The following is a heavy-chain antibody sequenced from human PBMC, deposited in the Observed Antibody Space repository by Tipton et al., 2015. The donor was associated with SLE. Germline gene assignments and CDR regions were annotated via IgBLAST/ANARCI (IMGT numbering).Heavy chain of an antibody. D-gene: IGHD4-17*01. CDR2: ISSSSSYI. J-gene: IGHJ3*02. Sequence: SLRLSCAASGFTFSSYSMNWVRQAPGKGLEWVSSISSSSSYIYYADSAKGRFTISRDNAKNSLYLQMNSLRAEVTAVYYCARDHDYGVYAFDIWGQGTMVNVSS. CDR1: GFTFSSYS. CDR3: ARDHDYGVYAFDI. V-gene: IGHV3-21*03.